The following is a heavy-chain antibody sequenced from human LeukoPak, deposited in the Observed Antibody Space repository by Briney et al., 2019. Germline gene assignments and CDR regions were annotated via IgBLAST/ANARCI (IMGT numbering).Heavy chain of an antibody. J-gene: IGHJ4*02. D-gene: IGHD2-2*01. V-gene: IGHV1-18*01. CDR2: ISAYNGNT. Sequence: ASVKVSCKASGYTFISYGISWVRQAPGQGLEWMGWISAYNGNTNYAQKLQGRVTMTTDTSTSTAYMELRSLRSDDTAVYYCARVRGYCSSTSCSIGRFDYWGQGTLVTVSS. CDR3: ARVRGYCSSTSCSIGRFDY. CDR1: GYTFISYG.